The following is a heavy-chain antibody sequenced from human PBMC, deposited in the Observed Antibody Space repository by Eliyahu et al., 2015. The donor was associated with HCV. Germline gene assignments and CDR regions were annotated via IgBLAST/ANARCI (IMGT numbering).Heavy chain of an antibody. V-gene: IGHV3-23*01. CDR3: AKAFCTNGVCYWRPYGDWVDLFDY. CDR2: IXGSGGST. J-gene: IGHJ4*02. CDR1: GFTFSSYA. Sequence: EVQLLESGGGLVQPGGSLRLSCAASGFTFSSYAXSWVXQAPGKGLEWXSAIXGSGGSTYYADSVKGQFTISRDNSKNTLYLQMNSLRAEDTAVYYCAKAFCTNGVCYWRPYGDWVDLFDYWGQGTLVTVSS. D-gene: IGHD2-8*01.